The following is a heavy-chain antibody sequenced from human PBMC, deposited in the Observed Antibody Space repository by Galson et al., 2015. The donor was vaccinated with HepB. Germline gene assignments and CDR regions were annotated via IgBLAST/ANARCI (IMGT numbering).Heavy chain of an antibody. V-gene: IGHV3-30*04. CDR3: ARDRRYCSGGSCSSFDY. J-gene: IGHJ4*02. CDR2: ISYDGSNK. D-gene: IGHD2-15*01. CDR1: GFTFSSYA. Sequence: SLRLSCAASGFTFSSYAMHWVRQAPGKGLEWVAVISYDGSNKYYADSVKGRFTISRDNSKNTLYLQMNSLRAEDTAVYYCARDRRYCSGGSCSSFDYWGQGTLFTVSS.